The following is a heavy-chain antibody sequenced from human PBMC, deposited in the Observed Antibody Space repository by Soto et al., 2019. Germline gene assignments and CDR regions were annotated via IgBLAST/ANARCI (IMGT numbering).Heavy chain of an antibody. Sequence: EVQLLESGGGLVQPGGSLRLPGAASGFTFRSNPMSWAGKAPGKGLGWVSAIRGSGGSTYYADSVKGRFTISRDNSKNTLYLQMNSLRAEDTAVYYCASMILGYSSGLGLGGRDVWGQGTTVTVSS. J-gene: IGHJ6*02. CDR1: GFTFRSNP. V-gene: IGHV3-23*01. CDR2: IRGSGGST. D-gene: IGHD6-19*01. CDR3: ASMILGYSSGLGLGGRDV.